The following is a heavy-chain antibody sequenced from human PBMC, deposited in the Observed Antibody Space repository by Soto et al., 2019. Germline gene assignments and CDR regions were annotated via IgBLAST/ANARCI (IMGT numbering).Heavy chain of an antibody. Sequence: SETLSLTCAVNGGSGGSFSGYYWSWIRQPPGKGLEWIGEINHSGSTNYNPSLKSRVTISVDRSKNQFSLKLSSVTAADTAVYYCARAHYGDYGYGMDVWGQGTTVTVSS. D-gene: IGHD4-17*01. CDR1: GGSGGSFSGYY. V-gene: IGHV4-34*01. J-gene: IGHJ6*02. CDR2: INHSGST. CDR3: ARAHYGDYGYGMDV.